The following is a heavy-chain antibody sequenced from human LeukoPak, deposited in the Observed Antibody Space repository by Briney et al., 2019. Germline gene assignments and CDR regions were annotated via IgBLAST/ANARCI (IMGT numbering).Heavy chain of an antibody. Sequence: ASVKISCKASGYTFTSYDINWVRQATGQGLEWMGWMNPNSGNTGYAQKFQGRVTMTRNTSISTAYMELSSLRSEDTAVYYCARRRSSGWSKGNWFDPWGQGILVTVSS. J-gene: IGHJ5*02. V-gene: IGHV1-8*01. CDR3: ARRRSSGWSKGNWFDP. CDR1: GYTFTSYD. D-gene: IGHD6-19*01. CDR2: MNPNSGNT.